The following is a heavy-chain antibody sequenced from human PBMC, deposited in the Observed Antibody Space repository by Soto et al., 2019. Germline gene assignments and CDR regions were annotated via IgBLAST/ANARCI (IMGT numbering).Heavy chain of an antibody. CDR2: IIPIFGTA. CDR1: GGTSSYYA. J-gene: IGHJ3*01. D-gene: IGHD1-7*01. Sequence: QVLLVQSGTEVKKPGSSVKVSCQASGGTSSYYALTWVRQAPGQGLEWMGGIIPIFGTANYAQRFQGRVSITADESSSKAYMELSSLKSEDTAVYYCAVSFKYGSGTFDSLDVWGHGTMVMVSS. CDR3: AVSFKYGSGTFDSLDV. V-gene: IGHV1-69*01.